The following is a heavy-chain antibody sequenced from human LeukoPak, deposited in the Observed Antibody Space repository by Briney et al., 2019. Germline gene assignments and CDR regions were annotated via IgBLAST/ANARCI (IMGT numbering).Heavy chain of an antibody. J-gene: IGHJ5*02. CDR2: ISSSGSAI. V-gene: IGHV3-11*01. Sequence: GGPLILCCAASGFTFSYYYMSWIHQAPGKGLEWVSYISSSGSAIYYADSVKGRFTISRDNAKNSLYLQMNSLTAEDTAVYYCARDCQHGDPWGQGTLVTVSS. CDR3: ARDCQHGDP. CDR1: GFTFSYYY. D-gene: IGHD4-17*01.